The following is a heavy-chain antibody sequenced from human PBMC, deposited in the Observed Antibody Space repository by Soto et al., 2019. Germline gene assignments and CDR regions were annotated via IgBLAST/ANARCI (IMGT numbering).Heavy chain of an antibody. CDR1: GGSISSYY. CDR2: IYTSGST. V-gene: IGHV4-4*07. D-gene: IGHD6-13*01. CDR3: ARDKVAAAAPFDY. Sequence: PSETLSLTCTVSGGSISSYYWSWTRQPAGKGLEWIGRIYTSGSTNYNPSLKSRVTMSVDTSKNQFSLKLSSVTAADTAVYYCARDKVAAAAPFDYWGQGTLVTVSS. J-gene: IGHJ4*02.